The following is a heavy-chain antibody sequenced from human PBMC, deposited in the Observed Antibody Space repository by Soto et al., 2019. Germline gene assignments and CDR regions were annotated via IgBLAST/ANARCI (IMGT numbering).Heavy chain of an antibody. CDR1: GFTFNSYT. CDR2: ISYDGRSK. Sequence: GGSLRLSCAASGFTFNSYTIHWVRQAPGKGLEWVALISYDGRSKYYAESVKGRFTISRDSSKNTLYLQMNSLRTEDTAVYYCARVTGELAQYYYCALDVWGLVSTITVSS. V-gene: IGHV3-30*04. D-gene: IGHD1-7*01. CDR3: ARVTGELAQYYYCALDV. J-gene: IGHJ6*02.